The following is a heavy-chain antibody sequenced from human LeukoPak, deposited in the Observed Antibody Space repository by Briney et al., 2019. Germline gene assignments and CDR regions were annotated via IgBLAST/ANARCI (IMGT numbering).Heavy chain of an antibody. Sequence: SETLSLTCTVSGGFISSSSYYWGWIRQPPGKGLEWIGSIYYSGSTYYNPSLKSRVTISVDTSKNQFSLKLSSVTAADTAVYYCARHPYSGGTQCSDYWGQGTLVTVSS. CDR2: IYYSGST. V-gene: IGHV4-39*01. CDR3: ARHPYSGGTQCSDY. CDR1: GGFISSSSYY. J-gene: IGHJ4*02. D-gene: IGHD1-26*01.